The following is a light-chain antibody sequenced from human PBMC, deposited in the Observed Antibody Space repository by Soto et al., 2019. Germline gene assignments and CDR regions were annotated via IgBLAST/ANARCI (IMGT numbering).Light chain of an antibody. CDR2: EVS. Sequence: QSVLTQPASVSGSPGQSITISCTGTSSDVGGYNYVSWYQQHPGNAPKLMIYEVSNRPSGVSNRFSGSKSGNTASLTISGLQAEDEADYYCSSYTSSSPCVFGTGTKVTVL. CDR1: SSDVGGYNY. CDR3: SSYTSSSPCV. V-gene: IGLV2-14*01. J-gene: IGLJ1*01.